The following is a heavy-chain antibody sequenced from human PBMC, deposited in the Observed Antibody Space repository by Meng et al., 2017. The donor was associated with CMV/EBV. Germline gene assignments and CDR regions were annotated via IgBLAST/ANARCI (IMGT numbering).Heavy chain of an antibody. J-gene: IGHJ4*02. CDR3: AREDVLRFLEWLSGRQPSDY. CDR2: INSDGSST. CDR1: SYW. Sequence: SYWMHWVRQAPGKGLVWVSRINSDGSSTSYADSVKGRFTISRDNAKNTLYLQMNSLRAEDTAVYYCAREDVLRFLEWLSGRQPSDYWGQGTLVTVSS. V-gene: IGHV3-74*01. D-gene: IGHD3-3*01.